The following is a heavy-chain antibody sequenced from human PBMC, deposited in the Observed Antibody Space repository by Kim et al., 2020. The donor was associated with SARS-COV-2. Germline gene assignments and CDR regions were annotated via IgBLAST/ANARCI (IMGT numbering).Heavy chain of an antibody. Sequence: GGSLRLSCAASGFTFDDYAMHWVRQAPGKGLEWVSGISWNSGSIGYADSVKGRFTISRDNAKNSLYLQMNSLRAEDTALYYCAKEFQKLLWCGELPSPFDYWGQGALVTVSS. CDR1: GFTFDDYA. V-gene: IGHV3-9*01. D-gene: IGHD3-10*01. CDR2: ISWNSGSI. J-gene: IGHJ4*02. CDR3: AKEFQKLLWCGELPSPFDY.